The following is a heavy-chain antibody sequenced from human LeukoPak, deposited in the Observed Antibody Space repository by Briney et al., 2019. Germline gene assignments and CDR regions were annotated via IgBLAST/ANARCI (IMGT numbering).Heavy chain of an antibody. Sequence: SETLPLTCTVSGDSINSARNYWGWIRQSPGKGLEWLASIYSSGSTHSNPSLKSRVSISIDTSKNQFSLKLYSVTASDAAIYYCARHLSGTTMAHYFDFWGQGTLVTVSS. D-gene: IGHD1-1*01. CDR1: GDSINSARNY. CDR2: IYSSGST. J-gene: IGHJ4*02. V-gene: IGHV4-39*01. CDR3: ARHLSGTTMAHYFDF.